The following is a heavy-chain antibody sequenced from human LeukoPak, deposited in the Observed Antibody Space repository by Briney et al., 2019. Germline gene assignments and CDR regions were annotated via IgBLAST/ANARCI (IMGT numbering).Heavy chain of an antibody. Sequence: GGSLRLSCAASGFTVSSNYMSWVRQAPGKGLEWVSVIYSGGSTYYADSVKGRFTISRDNSKNTLYLQMNSLRAEDTAVYYCAGTHDFWSGYGMDVWGQGTTVTVSS. V-gene: IGHV3-66*01. CDR1: GFTVSSNY. J-gene: IGHJ6*02. CDR2: IYSGGST. CDR3: AGTHDFWSGYGMDV. D-gene: IGHD3-3*01.